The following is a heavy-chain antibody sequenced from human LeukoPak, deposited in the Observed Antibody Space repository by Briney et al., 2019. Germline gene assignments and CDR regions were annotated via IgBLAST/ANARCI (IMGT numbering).Heavy chain of an antibody. CDR2: ISSSSSYT. Sequence: GGSLRLSCAASGFTFSDYYMSWIRQAPGKGLEWVSYISSSSSYTNYADSVKGRFTISRDNAKNSLYLRMNSLRAEDTAVYYCARGTYCGGDCPSPTNWYFDLWGRGTLVTVSS. CDR3: ARGTYCGGDCPSPTNWYFDL. J-gene: IGHJ2*01. V-gene: IGHV3-11*06. D-gene: IGHD2-21*02. CDR1: GFTFSDYY.